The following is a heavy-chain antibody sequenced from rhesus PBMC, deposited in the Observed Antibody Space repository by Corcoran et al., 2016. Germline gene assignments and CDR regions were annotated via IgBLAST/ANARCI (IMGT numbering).Heavy chain of an antibody. Sequence: EVQLVQSGAEVKKPGASVAISCKASGYPFPDYYLHLVRQAPGQGLEWMGRVDPEDGEAIHAQNFQDRVTTTADTSTDTAYMELSSLRSEDTAVYYCATDRGSGSWTFDYWGQGVLVTVSS. CDR2: VDPEDGEA. CDR1: GYPFPDYY. CDR3: ATDRGSGSWTFDY. D-gene: IGHD6-25*01. J-gene: IGHJ4*01. V-gene: IGHV1-111*02.